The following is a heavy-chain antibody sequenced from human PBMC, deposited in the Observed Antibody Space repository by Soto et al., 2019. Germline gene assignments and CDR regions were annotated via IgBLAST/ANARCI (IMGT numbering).Heavy chain of an antibody. J-gene: IGHJ4*02. CDR3: ARDPYYYDSSGYYWVY. CDR1: GFTFSSYG. V-gene: IGHV3-33*01. D-gene: IGHD3-22*01. Sequence: QVQLVESGGGVVQPGRSLRLSCAASGFTFSSYGMHWVRQAPGKGLGWVAVIWYDGSNKYYADSVKGRFTISRDNSKNTLYLQMNSLRAEDTAVYYCARDPYYYDSSGYYWVYWGQGTLVTVSS. CDR2: IWYDGSNK.